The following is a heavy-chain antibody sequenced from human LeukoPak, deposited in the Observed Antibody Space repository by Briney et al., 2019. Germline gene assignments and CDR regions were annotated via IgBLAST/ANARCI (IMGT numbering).Heavy chain of an antibody. CDR3: AKIRFYYDCSFDYWYFDL. D-gene: IGHD3-22*01. J-gene: IGHJ2*01. CDR2: ITSSSDGT. Sequence: GGSLRLSCAASGFPFSSYPMGWVRQARRKGLEWVSAITSSSDGTYYADSVKGRFTIPRDNSKKTLYLQINSLRADDAAIYYCAKIRFYYDCSFDYWYFDLWGRGTLVTVSS. CDR1: GFPFSSYP. V-gene: IGHV3-23*01.